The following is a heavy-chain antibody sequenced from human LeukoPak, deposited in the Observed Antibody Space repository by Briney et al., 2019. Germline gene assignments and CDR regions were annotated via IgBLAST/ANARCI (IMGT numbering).Heavy chain of an antibody. CDR2: ISGSGGST. V-gene: IGHV3-23*01. D-gene: IGHD6-6*01. Sequence: GGSLRLSCAASGFTFSSYAMSWVRQAPGKGLEWVSAISGSGGSTYYADSVKGRFTISRDNSKNTLYLQMNSLRAEDTAVYYCAKDHEYSSSTGRPPFHYWGQGTLVTVSS. J-gene: IGHJ4*02. CDR3: AKDHEYSSSTGRPPFHY. CDR1: GFTFSSYA.